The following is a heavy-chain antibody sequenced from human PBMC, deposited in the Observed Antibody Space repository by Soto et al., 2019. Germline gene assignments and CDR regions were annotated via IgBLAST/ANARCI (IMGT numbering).Heavy chain of an antibody. Sequence: QVQLVESGGGVVQPGRSLRLSCAASGFTFRSYGMHRVRQAPGKGLEWVAVIWYDGSNKYYADSVKGRFTISRDNSKNTMYLQMNSLRAEDTAVYYCARWGLAAGDYWGQGTLVTVSS. CDR1: GFTFRSYG. D-gene: IGHD6-13*01. CDR2: IWYDGSNK. J-gene: IGHJ4*02. CDR3: ARWGLAAGDY. V-gene: IGHV3-33*01.